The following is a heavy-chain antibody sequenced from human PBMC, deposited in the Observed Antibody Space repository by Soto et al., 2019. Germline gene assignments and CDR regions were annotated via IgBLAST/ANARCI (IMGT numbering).Heavy chain of an antibody. CDR1: GFTFGKYA. CDR3: AKKREQVPSVTQAADI. V-gene: IGHV3-30*18. Sequence: ESGGGVVQPGRSLRLSCEGSGFTFGKYAMHWVRQAPGKGLEWVAVISGNGGIVFYGDSVKGRFAISRDNSKNRMYLQMNDLRPDDAAMYYCAKKREQVPSVTQAADIWGRGTLVTVSS. J-gene: IGHJ3*02. CDR2: ISGNGGIV. D-gene: IGHD3-10*01.